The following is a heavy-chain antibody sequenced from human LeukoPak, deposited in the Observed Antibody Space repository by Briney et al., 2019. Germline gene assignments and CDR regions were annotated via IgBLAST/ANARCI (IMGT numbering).Heavy chain of an antibody. CDR1: GFTFSSHA. CDR2: ISYDGSNK. J-gene: IGHJ4*02. CDR3: ARGSRGVHGGCFDY. V-gene: IGHV3-30-3*01. Sequence: PGGSLRLSCAASGFTFSSHAMHWVRQTPGKGLEWVAVISYDGSNKYYADSVKGRFTISRDNSKNTLYLQMNSLRAEDTAVYYCARGSRGVHGGCFDYWGQGTLVTVSS. D-gene: IGHD3-10*01.